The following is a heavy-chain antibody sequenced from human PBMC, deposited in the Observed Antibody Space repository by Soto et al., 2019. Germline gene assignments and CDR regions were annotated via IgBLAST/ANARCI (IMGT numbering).Heavy chain of an antibody. CDR2: IYYSGST. CDR1: GGSISSGGYY. CDR3: ARQKGYGGNAGGQFDY. V-gene: IGHV4-31*03. J-gene: IGHJ4*02. Sequence: QVQLQESGPGLVKPSQTLSLTCTVSGGSISSGGYYWSWIRQHPGKGLEWIGYIYYSGSTYYNPYLQSRVTISVDTSKTQFSLKLSSVTAADTAVYYCARQKGYGGNAGGQFDYWGQGTLVTVSS. D-gene: IGHD4-17*01.